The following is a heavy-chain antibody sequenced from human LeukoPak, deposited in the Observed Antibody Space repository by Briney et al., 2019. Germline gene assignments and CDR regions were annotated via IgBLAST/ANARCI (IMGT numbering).Heavy chain of an antibody. CDR2: IYSGGTT. V-gene: IGHV3-66*01. J-gene: IGHJ4*02. CDR1: GLTVSSNY. CDR3: ASKVTTGY. D-gene: IGHD4-17*01. Sequence: GSLRLSCVVSGLTVSSNYMSWVRQAPGKGLEWVSVIYSGGTTNYADSVKGRFIVYRDNSKNTLYLQMNSLRAEDTAVYYCASKVTTGYWGQGTLVTVSS.